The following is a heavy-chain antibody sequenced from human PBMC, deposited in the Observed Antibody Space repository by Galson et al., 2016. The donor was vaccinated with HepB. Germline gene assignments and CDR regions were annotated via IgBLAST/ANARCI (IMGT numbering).Heavy chain of an antibody. CDR1: GFTFNTYT. Sequence: SLRLSCAASGFTFNTYTMNWVRQAPGKGLEWVSSISSRSSDIYYADSVKGRFSISRDNAKNSLYLQMNSLRAEDMAVYYCVRGGGLLDYWGQGTLVTVSS. D-gene: IGHD3-10*01. CDR2: ISSRSSDI. V-gene: IGHV3-21*01. J-gene: IGHJ4*02. CDR3: VRGGGLLDY.